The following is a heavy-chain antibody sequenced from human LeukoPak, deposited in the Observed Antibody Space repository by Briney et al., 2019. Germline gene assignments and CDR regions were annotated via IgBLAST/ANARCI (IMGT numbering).Heavy chain of an antibody. CDR3: ARGAYYDSSGYYYRDYYYYMDV. CDR2: INHSGST. V-gene: IGHV4-34*01. CDR1: GGSFSGYY. D-gene: IGHD3-22*01. J-gene: IGHJ6*03. Sequence: SETLSLTCAVYGGSFSGYYWSWIRQPPGKGLEWIGEINHSGSTNYNPSLKSRVTISVDTSKNQFSLKLSSVTAADTAVYYRARGAYYDSSGYYYRDYYYYMDVWGKGTTVTVSS.